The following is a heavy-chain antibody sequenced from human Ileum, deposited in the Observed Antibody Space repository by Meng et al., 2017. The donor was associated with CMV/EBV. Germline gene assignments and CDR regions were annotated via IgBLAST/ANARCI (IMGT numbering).Heavy chain of an antibody. CDR3: ARDGYSSSWFVT. D-gene: IGHD6-13*01. J-gene: IGHJ5*01. CDR1: WLSVSSNY. Sequence: LFCAASWLSVSSNYMTWVRQAPGKGLEWVSIIHSGGATYYADSVKGRFTISRDNSKNTLYLQMNSLRAEDTAVYYCARDGYSSSWFVTWGHGTLVTVSS. CDR2: IHSGGAT. V-gene: IGHV3-53*01.